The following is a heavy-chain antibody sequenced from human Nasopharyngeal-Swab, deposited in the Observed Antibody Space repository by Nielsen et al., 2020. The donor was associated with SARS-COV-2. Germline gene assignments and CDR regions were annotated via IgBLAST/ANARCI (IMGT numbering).Heavy chain of an antibody. Sequence: WVRQAPGQGLEWMGWMNPNRGNTGYAQKFQGRVTMTRNTSISTAYMELSSLRSEDTAVYYCASRYYDFWSGYPSAFDIWGQGTMVTVSS. CDR3: ASRYYDFWSGYPSAFDI. CDR2: MNPNRGNT. J-gene: IGHJ3*02. D-gene: IGHD3-3*01. V-gene: IGHV1-8*01.